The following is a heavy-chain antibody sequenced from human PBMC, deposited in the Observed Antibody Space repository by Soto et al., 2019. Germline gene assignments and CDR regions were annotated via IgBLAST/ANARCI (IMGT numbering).Heavy chain of an antibody. CDR3: ARRYGYYFDY. V-gene: IGHV4-61*08. CDR2: IYYSGST. J-gene: IGHJ4*02. Sequence: SETLSLTCTVSGASISSGGYWSWIRQHPGKGLEWIGYIYYSGSTNYNPSLKSRVTISVDTSKNQLSLKLSSVTAADTAVYYCARRYGYYFDYWGQGTLVTVSS. CDR1: GASISSGGY. D-gene: IGHD3-9*01.